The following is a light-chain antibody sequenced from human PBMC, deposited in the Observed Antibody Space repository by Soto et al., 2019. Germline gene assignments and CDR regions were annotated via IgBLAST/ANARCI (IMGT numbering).Light chain of an antibody. Sequence: DVQVTQSPASLSAAVGDRVTISCRTSQTIVTNLNWYQHKPGNAPNLLMFSASTLQSGVPSRFRGSGSGTEFPLTITSVQPDDFATYYCRQSYSNPITFGQGTRLEIK. CDR3: RQSYSNPIT. CDR1: QTIVTN. CDR2: SAS. J-gene: IGKJ5*01. V-gene: IGKV1-39*01.